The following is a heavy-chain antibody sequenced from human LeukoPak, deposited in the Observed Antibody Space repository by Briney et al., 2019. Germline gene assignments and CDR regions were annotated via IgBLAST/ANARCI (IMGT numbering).Heavy chain of an antibody. D-gene: IGHD3-10*01. CDR1: VGSISPSNSY. Sequence: PSETLSLTRTVSVGSISPSNSYCGSVRQPPGKGLGWIGNIFYSGSTCYSPSLKSRVTISLDTSTNQLSLKLTSVTAADTAVYHCAISNGYGLVDIWGQGTMVTVSS. CDR3: AISNGYGLVDI. V-gene: IGHV4-39*07. J-gene: IGHJ3*02. CDR2: IFYSGST.